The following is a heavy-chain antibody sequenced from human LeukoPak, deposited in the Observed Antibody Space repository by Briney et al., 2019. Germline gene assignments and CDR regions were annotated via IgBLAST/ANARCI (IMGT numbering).Heavy chain of an antibody. CDR1: GFTFSRYW. Sequence: GGSLRLSCAASGFTFSRYWMSWVRQAPGKGLEWVSYISSSSSAIHYADSVKGRFTISRDSAKNSLYLQMNSLRDEDTAVYYCARDSGYSSGWDPFDYWGQGTLVTVSS. D-gene: IGHD6-19*01. J-gene: IGHJ4*02. CDR2: ISSSSSAI. V-gene: IGHV3-48*02. CDR3: ARDSGYSSGWDPFDY.